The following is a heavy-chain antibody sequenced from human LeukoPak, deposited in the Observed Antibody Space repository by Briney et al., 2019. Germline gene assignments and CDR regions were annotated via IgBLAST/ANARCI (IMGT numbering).Heavy chain of an antibody. CDR1: EFTFSAYA. J-gene: IGHJ4*02. V-gene: IGHV3-30*02. CDR3: AKGRRHYYGSGNYYGDYYFDY. CDR2: IRYDGSNK. Sequence: GGSLRLSCAASEFTFSAYAMHWVRQAPGKGLEWVAFIRYDGSNKYYADSVKGRFTISRDNSKNTLYLQMNSLRAEDTAVYYCAKGRRHYYGSGNYYGDYYFDYWGQGTLVTVSS. D-gene: IGHD3-10*01.